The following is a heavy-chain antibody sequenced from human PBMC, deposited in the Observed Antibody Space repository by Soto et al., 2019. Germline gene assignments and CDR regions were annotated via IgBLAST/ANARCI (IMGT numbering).Heavy chain of an antibody. CDR3: AKELVVRGAIDY. Sequence: GSLRLSCAASGFTFSSYAMSWVRQAPGKGLEGVSAISGSGGSTYYADSVKGRFTISRDNSKNTLYLQMNSLRAEDTAVYYCAKELVVRGAIDYWGQGTLVTVSS. CDR1: GFTFSSYA. CDR2: ISGSGGST. J-gene: IGHJ4*02. D-gene: IGHD3-10*01. V-gene: IGHV3-23*01.